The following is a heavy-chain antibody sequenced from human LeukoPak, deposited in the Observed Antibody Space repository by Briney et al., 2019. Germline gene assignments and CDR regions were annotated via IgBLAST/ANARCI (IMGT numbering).Heavy chain of an antibody. CDR1: GYTFTGYY. CDR2: INPNSGGT. Sequence: ASVKVSCKASGYTFTGYYMHWVRQAPGQGLEWMGWINPNSGGTNYARKFQGRVTMTRDTSISTAYMELSRLRSDDTAVYYCARMGYYYYMDVWGKGTTVTVSS. CDR3: ARMGYYYYMDV. J-gene: IGHJ6*03. D-gene: IGHD3-16*01. V-gene: IGHV1-2*02.